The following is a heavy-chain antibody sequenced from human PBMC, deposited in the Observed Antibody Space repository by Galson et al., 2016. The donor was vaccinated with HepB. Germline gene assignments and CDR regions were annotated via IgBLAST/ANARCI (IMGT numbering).Heavy chain of an antibody. CDR3: ARDMSSGWYWVYFDY. CDR1: GFTFRNYR. V-gene: IGHV3-21*01. Sequence: SLRLSCAASGFTFRNYRMNWVRQAPGKGLEWVSSISSGSAYTYSADSVKGRFTISRDNAKNSLYLQMNSLRAEDTAVYYCARDMSSGWYWVYFDYWGQGSQVTVSS. CDR2: ISSGSAYT. J-gene: IGHJ4*02. D-gene: IGHD6-19*01.